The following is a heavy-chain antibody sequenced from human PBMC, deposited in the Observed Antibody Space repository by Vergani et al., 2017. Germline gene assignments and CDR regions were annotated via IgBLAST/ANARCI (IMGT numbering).Heavy chain of an antibody. J-gene: IGHJ1*01. CDR1: GFTSSYYG. CDR2: ISYDGTQK. Sequence: HVHLVESGGGVVPPGRSLRLSCVVSGFTSSYYGMHWVRQAPGKGLEWVAVISYDGTQKYYADSVKGRFTISRDNSKSTLYLQMNSLRTEDTAVYYCATKSCGTPGCQIGYFREWGQGTLVTVSS. D-gene: IGHD1-1*01. V-gene: IGHV3-30*03. CDR3: ATKSCGTPGCQIGYFRE.